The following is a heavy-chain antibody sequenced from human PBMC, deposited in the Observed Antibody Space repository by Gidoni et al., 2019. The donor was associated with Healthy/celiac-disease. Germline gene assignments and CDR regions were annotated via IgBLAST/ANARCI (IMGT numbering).Heavy chain of an antibody. CDR3: ARGLNIAALGFDY. CDR2: ISYDGSNK. CDR1: GFTLSSYA. V-gene: IGHV3-30*01. Sequence: QVQLVESGGGVVQPGRSLRLSCAASGFTLSSYAMHWVRQAPGKGLEWVAVISYDGSNKYYADSVKGRFTISRDNSKNTLYLQMNSLRAEDTAVYYCARGLNIAALGFDYWGQGTLVTVSS. D-gene: IGHD6-6*01. J-gene: IGHJ4*02.